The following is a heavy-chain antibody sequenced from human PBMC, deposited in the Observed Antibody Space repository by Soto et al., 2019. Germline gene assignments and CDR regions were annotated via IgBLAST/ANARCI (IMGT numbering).Heavy chain of an antibody. CDR1: GGSIRSYY. Sequence: PSETLSLTCTVSGGSIRSYYWSWIRQPPGKGLEWIGYIYYRGSTNYNPSFKSRVTISVDTSKNQFSLKLSSVTAADTAVYYCAIENYGMDVWGQGTTVTVSS. CDR2: IYYRGST. CDR3: AIENYGMDV. J-gene: IGHJ6*02. V-gene: IGHV4-59*01.